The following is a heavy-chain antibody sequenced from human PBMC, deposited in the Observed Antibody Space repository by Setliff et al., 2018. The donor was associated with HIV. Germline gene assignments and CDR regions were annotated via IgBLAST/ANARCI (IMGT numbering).Heavy chain of an antibody. CDR3: ASGRPGATNLDY. D-gene: IGHD1-26*01. V-gene: IGHV4-31*03. J-gene: IGHJ4*02. CDR2: IYYSGST. Sequence: SETLSLTCNVSGVSVSSVGYYWTWIRQRPGKGLEWIGYIYYSGSTKYNPSLKSRLSIAIDTSKNQFSLKLNSVTAADTSVYYCASGRPGATNLDYWGQGTLVTVSS. CDR1: GVSVSSVGYY.